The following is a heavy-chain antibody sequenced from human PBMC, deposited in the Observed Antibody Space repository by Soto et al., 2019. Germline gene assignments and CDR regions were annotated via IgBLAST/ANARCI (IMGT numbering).Heavy chain of an antibody. CDR2: ISSSSSTI. CDR1: GFTFRSYS. J-gene: IGHJ3*02. CDR3: ARAAGIVVVPAAAPDAFDI. V-gene: IGHV3-48*01. D-gene: IGHD2-2*01. Sequence: PGRSLRLSCAASGFTFRSYSMNWVRQAPGKGLEWVSYISSSSSTIYYADSVKGRFTISRDNAKNSLYLQMNSLRAEDTAVYYCARAAGIVVVPAAAPDAFDIWGQGTMVTVSS.